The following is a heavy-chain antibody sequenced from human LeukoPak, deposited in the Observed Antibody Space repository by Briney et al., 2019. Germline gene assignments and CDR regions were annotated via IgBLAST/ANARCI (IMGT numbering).Heavy chain of an antibody. D-gene: IGHD1-26*01. CDR2: ISWNGDYI. Sequence: GGSLRLSCAASGFTFDDYAMHWVRQAPGKGLEWVSGISWNGDYIDYADSVKGRFTLSRDNAKNSLYLQMNSLRAEDTAVYYCARTGGSYPYYFEYWGQGTLVTVSS. CDR1: GFTFDDYA. CDR3: ARTGGSYPYYFEY. J-gene: IGHJ4*02. V-gene: IGHV3-9*01.